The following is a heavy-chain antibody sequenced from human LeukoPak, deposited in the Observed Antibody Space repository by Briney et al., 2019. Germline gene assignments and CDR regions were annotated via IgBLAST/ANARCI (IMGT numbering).Heavy chain of an antibody. CDR2: ISSSSIYI. Sequence: GGSLRLSCAASGFTFSTYSMNWVRQAPGKGLEWVSSISSSSIYIYYADSVKGRLTISRDNAKNSLYLQMNSLRAEDTAVYYCARDIYCSGGSCYSTAFDIWGQGTMVTVSS. CDR3: ARDIYCSGGSCYSTAFDI. D-gene: IGHD2-15*01. V-gene: IGHV3-21*01. CDR1: GFTFSTYS. J-gene: IGHJ3*02.